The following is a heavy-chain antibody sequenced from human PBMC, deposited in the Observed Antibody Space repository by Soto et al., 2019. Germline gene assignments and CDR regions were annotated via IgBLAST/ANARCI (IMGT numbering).Heavy chain of an antibody. Sequence: EVQLVESGGGLIQPGGSLRLSCAASGFSVSSHHMNWVRQAPRKGLEWVSVMYRGGTTYYPDPLKGRCTIYRDNAKNMLFLQVDNLRADDTAVYYCARDGGDGFPLDYWGQGTLVTVSS. V-gene: IGHV3-53*01. CDR1: GFSVSSHH. D-gene: IGHD3-3*01. CDR3: ARDGGDGFPLDY. CDR2: MYRGGTT. J-gene: IGHJ4*02.